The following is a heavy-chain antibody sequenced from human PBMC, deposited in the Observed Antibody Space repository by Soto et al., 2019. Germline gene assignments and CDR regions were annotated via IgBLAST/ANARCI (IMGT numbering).Heavy chain of an antibody. V-gene: IGHV4-34*01. CDR1: GGSFSGYY. Sequence: PSETLSLTCAVYGGSFSGYYWSWIRQPPGKGLEWIGEINHSGSTNYNPSLKSRVTISVDTSKNQFSLKLSSVTAADTAVYYCARGHGDYDFWSGYYGNYYYGMDVWGQGTTVTVSS. CDR2: INHSGST. D-gene: IGHD3-3*01. J-gene: IGHJ6*02. CDR3: ARGHGDYDFWSGYYGNYYYGMDV.